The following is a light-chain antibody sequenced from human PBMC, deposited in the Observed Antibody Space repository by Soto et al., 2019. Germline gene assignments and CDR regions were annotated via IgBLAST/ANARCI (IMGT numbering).Light chain of an antibody. CDR3: QVWDDRSVV. CDR2: DDR. CDR1: NIGAKS. Sequence: SYELTQPPSVSVAPGQPASITCGGPNIGAKSVHWYRQRPGQAPLLVVYDDRDRPSGIPERFFGSNSGNTATLTIFRVEAGDEADYYWQVWDDRSVVFGGGTKLTVL. J-gene: IGLJ2*01. V-gene: IGLV3-21*02.